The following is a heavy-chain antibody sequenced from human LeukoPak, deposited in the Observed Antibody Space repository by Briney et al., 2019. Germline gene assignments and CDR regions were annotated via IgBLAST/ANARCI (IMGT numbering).Heavy chain of an antibody. CDR3: ARVRTYYDILTGYYFDY. CDR2: INPSGGST. CDR1: GYTFTSYY. D-gene: IGHD3-9*01. J-gene: IGHJ4*02. Sequence: GASVKVSCKASGYTFTSYYMHWVRQAPGQGLEWVGIINPSGGSTSYAQKFQGRVTMTRDTSTSTVYMELSSLRSEDTAVYYCARVRTYYDILTGYYFDYWGQGTLVTVSS. V-gene: IGHV1-46*01.